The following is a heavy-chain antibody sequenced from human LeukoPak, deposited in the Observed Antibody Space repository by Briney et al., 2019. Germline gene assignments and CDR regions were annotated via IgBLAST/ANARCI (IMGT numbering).Heavy chain of an antibody. CDR3: AKGDYSSGLDVFDI. D-gene: IGHD6-19*01. CDR1: GFTFSRYG. V-gene: IGHV3-30*18. J-gene: IGHJ3*02. Sequence: GGSLRLSCAASGFTFSRYGMHWVRQAPGKGLQWVAVISYDGSDKYYADSVTGRFTISRDNSKNTLYLQMNSLRPEDTAVYYCAKGDYSSGLDVFDIWGQGTTVTVSS. CDR2: ISYDGSDK.